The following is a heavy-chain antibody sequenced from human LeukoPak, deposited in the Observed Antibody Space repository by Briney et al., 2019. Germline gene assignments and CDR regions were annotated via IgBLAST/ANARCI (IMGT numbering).Heavy chain of an antibody. CDR3: ATELITFGGVIVPPGAFDI. V-gene: IGHV1-24*01. Sequence: ASVKVSCKVSGYTLTELSMHWVRQAPGKGLEWMGGFDPEDGETIYAQKFQGRVTMTEDTSTDTTYMELSSLRSEDTAVYYCATELITFGGVIVPPGAFDIWGQGTMVTVSS. D-gene: IGHD3-16*02. CDR1: GYTLTELS. J-gene: IGHJ3*02. CDR2: FDPEDGET.